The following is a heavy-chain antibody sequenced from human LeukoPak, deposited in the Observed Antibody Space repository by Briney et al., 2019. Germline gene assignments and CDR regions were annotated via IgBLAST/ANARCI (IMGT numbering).Heavy chain of an antibody. Sequence: SETLSLTCAVYGGSCSGYYWSLIRQPPGKGLEWIGEISHSGSTNHNPSLKSRVTISVDTSKNEVSLRLSSVTAADTAVYFCASVELATTNFGYWGQGSLVTVSS. D-gene: IGHD5-12*01. J-gene: IGHJ4*02. V-gene: IGHV4-34*01. CDR2: ISHSGST. CDR1: GGSCSGYY. CDR3: ASVELATTNFGY.